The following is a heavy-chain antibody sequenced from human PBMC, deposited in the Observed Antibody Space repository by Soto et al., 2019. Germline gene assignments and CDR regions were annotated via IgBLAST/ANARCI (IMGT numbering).Heavy chain of an antibody. J-gene: IGHJ4*02. CDR2: IIPILGIA. Sequence: QVQLVQPGAEVKKPGSSVKVSCKASGGTFSSYTISWVRQAPGQGLEWMGRIIPILGIANYAQKFQGRVTITADKSTSTAYMELSSLRSEDTAVYYCARGYCSSTSCLPFDYWGQGTLVTVSS. D-gene: IGHD2-2*01. CDR1: GGTFSSYT. V-gene: IGHV1-69*02. CDR3: ARGYCSSTSCLPFDY.